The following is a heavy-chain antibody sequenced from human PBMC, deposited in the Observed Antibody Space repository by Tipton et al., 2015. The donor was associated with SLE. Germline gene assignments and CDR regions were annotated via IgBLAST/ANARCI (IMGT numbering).Heavy chain of an antibody. Sequence: TLSLTCTVSGGSISSSSYYWGWIRQPPGKGLEWIGSIYYSGCTYYNPSLKSRVTISVDTSKNQFSLKLSSVTAADTAVYYCARHMTDDARVMDVWGQGTSVTVSS. CDR1: GGSISSSSYY. CDR3: ARHMTDDARVMDV. CDR2: IYYSGCT. V-gene: IGHV4-39*07. D-gene: IGHD1-1*01. J-gene: IGHJ6*02.